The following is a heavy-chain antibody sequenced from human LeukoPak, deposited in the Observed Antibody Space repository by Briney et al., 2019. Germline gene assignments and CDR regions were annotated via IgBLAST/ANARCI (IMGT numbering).Heavy chain of an antibody. CDR1: GGSISSGDYY. Sequence: SETLSLTCTVSGGSISSGDYYWTWIRQPPGKGLEWIGSIYYSGSTYYNPSLKSRVTISVDRSKNQFSLKLSSVTAADTAVYYCARGVRFGEIPDYWGQGTLVTVSS. J-gene: IGHJ4*02. CDR3: ARGVRFGEIPDY. CDR2: IYYSGST. V-gene: IGHV4-39*07. D-gene: IGHD3-10*01.